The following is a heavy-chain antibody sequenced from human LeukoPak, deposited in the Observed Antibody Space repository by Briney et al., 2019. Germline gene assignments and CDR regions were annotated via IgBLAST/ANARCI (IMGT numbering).Heavy chain of an antibody. V-gene: IGHV4-59*01. CDR3: AGRSGYYPYYFDY. Sequence: SETLSLTCTVSGGSISSYYWSWIRQPPGKGLEWIGYMYYSGSTNYNPSLKSRVTISVDTSKNQFSLKLGSVTAADTAVYYCAGRSGYYPYYFDYWGQGTLVTVSS. J-gene: IGHJ4*02. D-gene: IGHD3-22*01. CDR1: GGSISSYY. CDR2: MYYSGST.